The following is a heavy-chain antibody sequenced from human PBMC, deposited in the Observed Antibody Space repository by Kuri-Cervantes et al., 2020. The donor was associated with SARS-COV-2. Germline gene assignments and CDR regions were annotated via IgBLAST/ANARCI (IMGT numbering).Heavy chain of an antibody. CDR1: GYTLTELS. Sequence: ASVKVSCKVSGYTLTELSMHWVRQAPGKGLEWMGGFDPKDGETIYAQKFQGRVTMTEDTSTDTAYMELSSLRSEDAAVYYCATDFGYSSSSHADYWGQGTLVTVSS. J-gene: IGHJ4*02. CDR3: ATDFGYSSSSHADY. CDR2: FDPKDGET. D-gene: IGHD6-6*01. V-gene: IGHV1-24*01.